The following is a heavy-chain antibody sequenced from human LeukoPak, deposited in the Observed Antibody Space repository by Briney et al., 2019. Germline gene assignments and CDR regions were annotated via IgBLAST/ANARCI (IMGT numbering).Heavy chain of an antibody. Sequence: PGGSLRLSCEASGFTFSSYWMAWVRQAPGKGLEWVANIKQDGSEIYYVDSVKGRFTISRDNAKNSLYLQMSSLRVEDTALYYCARDPDYGGNPFDYWGQGTLVTVSS. D-gene: IGHD4-23*01. CDR3: ARDPDYGGNPFDY. J-gene: IGHJ4*02. V-gene: IGHV3-7*01. CDR1: GFTFSSYW. CDR2: IKQDGSEI.